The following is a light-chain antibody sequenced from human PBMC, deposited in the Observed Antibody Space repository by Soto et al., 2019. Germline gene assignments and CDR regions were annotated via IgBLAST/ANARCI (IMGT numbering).Light chain of an antibody. Sequence: QSALTQPASVSGSPGQSITISCTGTSSDVGSYKLVSWYQQYPGKAPKLIIYTDNKRPPGVSNRFSGSRSSNTASLTISGLQPEDEADYYCCSYGGSTTYVSGNGTKVTVL. CDR3: CSYGGSTTYV. V-gene: IGLV2-23*01. J-gene: IGLJ1*01. CDR2: TDN. CDR1: SSDVGSYKL.